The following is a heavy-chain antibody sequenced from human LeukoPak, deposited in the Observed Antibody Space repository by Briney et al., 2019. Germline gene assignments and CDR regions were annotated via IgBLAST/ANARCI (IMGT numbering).Heavy chain of an antibody. CDR3: ARDRITMVRGGIPVSY. V-gene: IGHV1-2*02. CDR2: INPNSGGT. Sequence: ASVKVSCKTSGYTFTAYYMHWVRQAPGQGLEWMGWINPNSGGTNYAQKFQGRVTMTRDTSISTAYMELSRLRSDDTAVYYCARDRITMVRGGIPVSYWGQGTLVTVSS. CDR1: GYTFTAYY. J-gene: IGHJ4*02. D-gene: IGHD3-10*01.